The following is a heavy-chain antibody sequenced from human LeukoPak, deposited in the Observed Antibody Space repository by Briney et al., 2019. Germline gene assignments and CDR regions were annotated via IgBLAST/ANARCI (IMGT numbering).Heavy chain of an antibody. CDR3: ARRIAVAGGYFDH. V-gene: IGHV4-59*08. J-gene: IGHJ4*02. CDR2: IYYSGST. Sequence: PSETLSLTCTVSGGSISSYYWSWIRQPPGKGLEWIGYIYYSGSTSYNPSLKSRLTILVDTSKNQFSLKVSSVTAADTAVYYCARRIAVAGGYFDHWGQGSLVTVSS. CDR1: GGSISSYY. D-gene: IGHD6-19*01.